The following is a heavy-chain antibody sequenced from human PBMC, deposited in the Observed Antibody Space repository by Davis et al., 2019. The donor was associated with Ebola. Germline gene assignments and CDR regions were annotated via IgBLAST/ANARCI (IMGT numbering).Heavy chain of an antibody. J-gene: IGHJ4*02. CDR2: ISSSSSYI. CDR3: VSDWEYYFDY. Sequence: GESLKISCAASGFTFSSYSMNWVRQAPGKGLEWVSSISSSSSYIYYADSVKGRFTISRDNAKNSLYLQMNSLRAEDTAVYYCVSDWEYYFDYWGQGTLVTVSS. V-gene: IGHV3-21*01. D-gene: IGHD1-26*01. CDR1: GFTFSSYS.